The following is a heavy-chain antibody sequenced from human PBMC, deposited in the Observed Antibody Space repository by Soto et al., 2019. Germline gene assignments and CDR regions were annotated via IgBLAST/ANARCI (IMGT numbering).Heavy chain of an antibody. D-gene: IGHD5-18*01. CDR3: ARGRDGYSYGYYFDY. CDR2: IIPILGIA. V-gene: IGHV1-69*02. Sequence: QVQLVQSGAEVKKPGSSVKVSCKASGGTFSSYTISWVRQAPGQGLEWMGRIIPILGIANYAQKFQGRVTITADKSTSTAYMELSSLRSEDTAVYYCARGRDGYSYGYYFDYWGQGTLVTVSS. J-gene: IGHJ4*02. CDR1: GGTFSSYT.